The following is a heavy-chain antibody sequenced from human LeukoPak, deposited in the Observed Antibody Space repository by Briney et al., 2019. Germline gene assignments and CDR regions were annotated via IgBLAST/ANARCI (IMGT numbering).Heavy chain of an antibody. Sequence: PGGSLRLSCAASGFTFSSYAMSWVRQAPGKGLEWVSTISGGGVYTYYADSVKGRFTISRDNSKNTLYLQMNSLRAEDTAVYYCAILGVVEHSDYWGQGTLVTVSS. CDR3: AILGVVEHSDY. V-gene: IGHV3-23*01. CDR1: GFTFSSYA. CDR2: ISGGGVYT. D-gene: IGHD2-15*01. J-gene: IGHJ4*02.